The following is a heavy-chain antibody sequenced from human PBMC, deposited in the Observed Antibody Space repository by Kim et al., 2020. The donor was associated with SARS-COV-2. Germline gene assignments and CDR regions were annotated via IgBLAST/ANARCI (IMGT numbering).Heavy chain of an antibody. Sequence: GGSLRLSCAASGFTFSSYWMSWVRQAPGKGLEWVANIKQDGSEKYYVDSVKGRFTISRDNAKNSLYLQMNSLRAEDTAVYYCAREFNFRSGGVFILRMTTVTKYYFDYWGQGTLVTVSS. D-gene: IGHD4-17*01. V-gene: IGHV3-7*01. CDR3: AREFNFRSGGVFILRMTTVTKYYFDY. CDR2: IKQDGSEK. J-gene: IGHJ4*02. CDR1: GFTFSSYW.